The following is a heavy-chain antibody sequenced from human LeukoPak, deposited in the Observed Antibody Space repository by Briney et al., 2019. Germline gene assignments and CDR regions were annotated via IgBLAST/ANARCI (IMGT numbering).Heavy chain of an antibody. D-gene: IGHD2-8*01. V-gene: IGHV4-59*01. CDR2: IYHSGST. CDR1: GDSINNYY. Sequence: SETLSLTCTVSGDSINNYYWSWIRQPPGKGLEWIGYIYHSGSTNYNPSPSLKSRVTISLDRSKNQFSLKLSSVTAADTAVYYCARATNRANGVCRIYGMDVWGQGTTVTVSS. J-gene: IGHJ6*02. CDR3: ARATNRANGVCRIYGMDV.